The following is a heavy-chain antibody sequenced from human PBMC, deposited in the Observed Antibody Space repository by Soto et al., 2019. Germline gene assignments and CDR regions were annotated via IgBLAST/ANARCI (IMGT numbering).Heavy chain of an antibody. V-gene: IGHV4-34*01. Sequence: SETLSLTCAVYGGSFSGYYWSLLRQPPGKGLEWIGEINHSGSTNYNPSLKSRVTISVDTSKNQFSLKLSSVTAADTAVYYCAREGPYCSSTSCSPYYYYMDVWGKGTTVTVSS. CDR1: GGSFSGYY. D-gene: IGHD2-2*01. CDR2: INHSGST. J-gene: IGHJ6*03. CDR3: AREGPYCSSTSCSPYYYYMDV.